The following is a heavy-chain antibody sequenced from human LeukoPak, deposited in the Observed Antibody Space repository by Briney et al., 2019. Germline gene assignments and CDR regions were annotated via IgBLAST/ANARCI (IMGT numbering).Heavy chain of an antibody. D-gene: IGHD4/OR15-4a*01. CDR1: GFTFSSYS. CDR2: ISSSSSTI. CDR3: LVLFPGMDV. J-gene: IGHJ6*02. Sequence: GGSLRLSCAASGFTFSSYSMNWVRQAPGKGLEWVSYISSSSSTIYYADSVKGRFTISRDNAKNSLYLQMNSLRAEDTAVYYCLVLFPGMDVWGQGTTVTVSS. V-gene: IGHV3-48*04.